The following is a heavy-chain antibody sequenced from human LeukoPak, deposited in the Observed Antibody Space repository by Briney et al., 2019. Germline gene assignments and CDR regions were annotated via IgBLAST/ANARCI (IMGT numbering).Heavy chain of an antibody. J-gene: IGHJ6*02. V-gene: IGHV3-15*04. D-gene: IGHD1-7*01. CDR1: GFTFNYAW. Sequence: GGSLRLSCAASGFTFNYAWMSWVRQVPGKGLEWVGQTVSEVGGGTTDYATPVKGRFTISRDDSKSTLYLQMNSLKIEDTAVYYCTTDEDWNYARKDVWGQGATVIVSS. CDR3: TTDEDWNYARKDV. CDR2: TVSEVGGGTT.